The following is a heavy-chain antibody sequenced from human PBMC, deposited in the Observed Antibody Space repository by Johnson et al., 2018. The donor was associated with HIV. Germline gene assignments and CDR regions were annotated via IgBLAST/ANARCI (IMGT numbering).Heavy chain of an antibody. J-gene: IGHJ3*02. CDR3: TRDPYFSDAFDI. CDR2: VADDGGYK. CDR1: GFTFSSFA. Sequence: SLRLSCAGSGFTFSSFAIHWVRQAPGKGLEWVAVVADDGGYKDYADSVKGRFTVSRDNSRDTLYLQMNSLRSEDTAVYYCTRDPYFSDAFDIWGQGTMVTVFS. D-gene: IGHD3-3*01. V-gene: IGHV3-30*04.